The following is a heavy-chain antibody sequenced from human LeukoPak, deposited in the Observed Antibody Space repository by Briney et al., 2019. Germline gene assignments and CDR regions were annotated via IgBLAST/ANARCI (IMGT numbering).Heavy chain of an antibody. D-gene: IGHD3-10*01. J-gene: IGHJ6*02. CDR2: ISSSSSYI. V-gene: IGHV3-21*01. Sequence: KSGGSLRLSCAASGFTFSSYSMNWVRQAPGKGLEWVSSISSSSSYIYYADSVKGRFTISRDNAKNSLYLQMNSLRAEDTAVYYCARAANYYGSGSYYKSYYYYGMDVWGQGTTVTVSS. CDR1: GFTFSSYS. CDR3: ARAANYYGSGSYYKSYYYYGMDV.